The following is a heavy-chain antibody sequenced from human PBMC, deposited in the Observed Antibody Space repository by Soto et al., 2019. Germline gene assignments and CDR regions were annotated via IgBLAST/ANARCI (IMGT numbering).Heavy chain of an antibody. Sequence: EVQLVESGGGLVKPGGSLRLSCAASGFTFSNAWMSWVRQAPGKGLEWVGRIKSKTDGGTTDYAAPVKGRFTISRDDSKNTLYLQMNSLKTEDTAVYYCTTTEWELLFVGICYWGQGTLVNVSS. V-gene: IGHV3-15*01. CDR3: TTTEWELLFVGICY. J-gene: IGHJ4*02. CDR1: GFTFSNAW. D-gene: IGHD1-26*01. CDR2: IKSKTDGGTT.